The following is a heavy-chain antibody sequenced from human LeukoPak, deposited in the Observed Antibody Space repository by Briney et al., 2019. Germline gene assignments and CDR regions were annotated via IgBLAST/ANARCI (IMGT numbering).Heavy chain of an antibody. J-gene: IGHJ4*02. CDR1: GYTFTNYG. V-gene: IGHV1-18*01. Sequence: GASVNVSCKASGYTFTNYGISWVRQAPGQGLEWMGWISAYNGNTNYAQKLQGRVTMTTDTSTSTAYMELRSLRSDDTAVYYCAVCIAAAGSSFDYWGQGTLLTVSS. D-gene: IGHD6-13*01. CDR3: AVCIAAAGSSFDY. CDR2: ISAYNGNT.